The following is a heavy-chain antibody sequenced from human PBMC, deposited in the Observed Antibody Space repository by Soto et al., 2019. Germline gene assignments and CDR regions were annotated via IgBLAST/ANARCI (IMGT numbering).Heavy chain of an antibody. CDR1: GFTVSNNH. CDR2: VHGGGST. D-gene: IGHD1-1*01. Sequence: VQLVESGGGLIQPGGSLRLSCAASGFTVSNNHMTWVRQAAGKGLELVSFVHGGGSTSYADSVKGRFTISRDNSKHTLYLQMDSLRDEDTAIYYCAGRSTTAASLDYWGRGTLVTVSS. J-gene: IGHJ4*02. V-gene: IGHV3-53*01. CDR3: AGRSTTAASLDY.